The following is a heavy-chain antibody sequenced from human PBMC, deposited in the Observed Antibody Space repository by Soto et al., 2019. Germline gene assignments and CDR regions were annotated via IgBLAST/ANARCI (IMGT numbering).Heavy chain of an antibody. V-gene: IGHV3-30*02. D-gene: IGHD1-26*01. CDR3: EKEFQWELHAFDI. Sequence: PGGSLRLSCAASGFTSSTYGMHWVRQAPGKWLEWVAVMGNDGITTFYADSVKGRFTISRDNSKKTLFLQMNSLRADDTAVYYCEKEFQWELHAFDIWGQWTMVT. J-gene: IGHJ3*02. CDR2: MGNDGITT. CDR1: GFTSSTYG.